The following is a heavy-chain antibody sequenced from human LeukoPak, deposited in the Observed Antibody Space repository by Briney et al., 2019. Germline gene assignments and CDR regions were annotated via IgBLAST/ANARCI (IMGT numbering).Heavy chain of an antibody. J-gene: IGHJ4*02. CDR2: INSDGSST. D-gene: IGHD6-19*01. Sequence: GSLSFSCAASGFTFSSYWMHWVRQAPGKGLVWVSRINSDGSSTSYADSVKGRFTISRDNAKNTLYLQMNSLRAEDTAVYYCARENEVAVAGTFDYWGQGTLVTVSS. CDR1: GFTFSSYW. V-gene: IGHV3-74*01. CDR3: ARENEVAVAGTFDY.